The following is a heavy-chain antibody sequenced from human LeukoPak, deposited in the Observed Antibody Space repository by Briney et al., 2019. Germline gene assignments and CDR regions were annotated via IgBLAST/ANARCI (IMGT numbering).Heavy chain of an antibody. J-gene: IGHJ4*02. CDR1: GGSISSHY. D-gene: IGHD2-8*01. CDR3: ARVSFGYCTNGVCYTEYYFDY. Sequence: SETPSLTCTVSGGSISSHYWSWIRQPPGKGLEWIGYIYYSGSTNYNPSLKSRVTISVDTSKNQFSLKLSSVTAADTAVYYCARVSFGYCTNGVCYTEYYFDYWGQGTLVTVSS. CDR2: IYYSGST. V-gene: IGHV4-59*11.